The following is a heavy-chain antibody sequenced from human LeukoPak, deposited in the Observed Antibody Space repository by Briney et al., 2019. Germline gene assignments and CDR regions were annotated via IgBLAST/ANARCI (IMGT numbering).Heavy chain of an antibody. CDR2: IYYSGST. CDR1: GGSISPYY. CDR3: ARGRRRLDY. Sequence: SETLSLTCTVSGGSISPYYWSWIRQPPGKGLEWIGYIYYSGSTNYNPSLKSRVTMPVDTSKNQFSLKVRSVTAADTAFYYCARGRRRLDYWGRGILVTVSS. D-gene: IGHD1-1*01. V-gene: IGHV4-59*01. J-gene: IGHJ4*02.